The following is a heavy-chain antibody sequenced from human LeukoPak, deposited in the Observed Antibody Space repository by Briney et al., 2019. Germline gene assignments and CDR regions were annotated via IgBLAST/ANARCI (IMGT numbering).Heavy chain of an antibody. Sequence: SETLSLTCAVYGGSFSGYYWSWIRQPPGKGLEWIGEINHSGSTNYNPSLKSRVTIPVDTSKNQFSLKLSSVTAADTAVYYCARGLDCSSTSCLDRYFDYWGQGTLVTVSS. D-gene: IGHD2-2*01. CDR2: INHSGST. CDR3: ARGLDCSSTSCLDRYFDY. J-gene: IGHJ4*02. CDR1: GGSFSGYY. V-gene: IGHV4-34*01.